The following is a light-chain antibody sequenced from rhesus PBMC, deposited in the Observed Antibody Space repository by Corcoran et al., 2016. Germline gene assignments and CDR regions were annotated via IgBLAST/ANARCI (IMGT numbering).Light chain of an antibody. CDR3: QHYYSTPWT. CDR2: EAS. J-gene: IGKJ1*01. Sequence: DIQMTLSPSSLSASVGDRVTITCRASQGITNDLAWYQQKPGETPKLLIYEASSLQSGIPSRFSGSGSGTAFTLTISSLPSEDFATYYCQHYYSTPWTFGQGTKVEIK. CDR1: QGITND. V-gene: IGKV1-25*01.